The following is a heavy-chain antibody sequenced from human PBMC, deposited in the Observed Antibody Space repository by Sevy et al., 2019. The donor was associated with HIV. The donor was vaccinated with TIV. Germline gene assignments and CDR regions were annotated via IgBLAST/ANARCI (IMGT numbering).Heavy chain of an antibody. CDR3: ASFRASDY. J-gene: IGHJ4*02. CDR1: GFTVSGNY. D-gene: IGHD3-10*01. V-gene: IGHV3-53*01. CDR2: IYSDDST. Sequence: GGSLRLSCEASGFTVSGNYMSWVRQAPGKGLEWVSVIYSDDSTSYADSVKVRFTISRDNSKNTLYLQMNNLRTEDTAMHYCASFRASDYWGQGTLVTVSS.